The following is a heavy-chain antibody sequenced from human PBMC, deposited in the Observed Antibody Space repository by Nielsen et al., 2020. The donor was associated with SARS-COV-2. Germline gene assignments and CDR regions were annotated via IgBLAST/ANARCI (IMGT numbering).Heavy chain of an antibody. J-gene: IGHJ6*02. D-gene: IGHD2-15*01. Sequence: GESLKISCAASGFTFSSYGMHWVRQAPGKGLEWVAVISYDERNKYYADSVKGRFTISRDNSKNTLYLQMNSLRAEDTAVYYCARWGPVVVMPNYYYGMDVWGQGTTVTVSS. CDR2: ISYDERNK. CDR3: ARWGPVVVMPNYYYGMDV. CDR1: GFTFSSYG. V-gene: IGHV3-30*03.